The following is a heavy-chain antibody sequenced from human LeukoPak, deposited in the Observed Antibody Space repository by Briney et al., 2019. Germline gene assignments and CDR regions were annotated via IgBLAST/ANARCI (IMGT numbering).Heavy chain of an antibody. CDR1: GGSISSGDYY. CDR2: IYYSGST. CDR3: ARASVVSTLPGKPQDAFDI. D-gene: IGHD2-15*01. J-gene: IGHJ3*02. V-gene: IGHV4-30-4*08. Sequence: ASETLSLTCTVSGGSISSGDYYWSWVRHPPGKGLEWIGYIYYSGSTYYNPSLKSRVTISVDTSKDQFSLKLSFVTAADSAADYCARASVVSTLPGKPQDAFDIWGQGTMVTVSS.